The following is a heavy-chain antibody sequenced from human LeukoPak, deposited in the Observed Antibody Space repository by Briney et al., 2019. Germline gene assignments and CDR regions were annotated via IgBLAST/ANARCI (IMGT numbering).Heavy chain of an antibody. CDR1: GGSISSGGYS. D-gene: IGHD4-17*01. CDR3: ARGGATTVNPYYFDY. J-gene: IGHJ4*02. Sequence: PSQTLSLTCAVSGGSISSGGYSWSWIRQPPGKGLEWIGYIYHSGSTYYNPSLKSRVTISVDRSKNQFSLKLSSVTAADTAVYYCARGGATTVNPYYFDYWGQGTLVTVSS. CDR2: IYHSGST. V-gene: IGHV4-30-2*01.